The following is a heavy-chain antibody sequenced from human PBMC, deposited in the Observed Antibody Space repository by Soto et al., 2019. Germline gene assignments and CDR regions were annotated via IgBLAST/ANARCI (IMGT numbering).Heavy chain of an antibody. CDR1: GFTFSSYG. V-gene: IGHV3-33*01. D-gene: IGHD4-17*01. J-gene: IGHJ6*03. CDR3: ARGHYGDYQYYYYYMDV. Sequence: GGSLRLSCAASGFTFSSYGMHWVRQAPGKGLEWVAVIWYDGSNKYYADSVKGRFTISRDNSKNTLYLQMNSLRAEDTAVYYCARGHYGDYQYYYYYMDVWGKGTTVTVSS. CDR2: IWYDGSNK.